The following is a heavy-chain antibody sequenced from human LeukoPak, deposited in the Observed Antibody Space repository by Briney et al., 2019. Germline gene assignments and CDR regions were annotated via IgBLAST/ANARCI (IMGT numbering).Heavy chain of an antibody. D-gene: IGHD4-23*01. CDR1: GDTLTELS. CDR2: FDPEDGET. Sequence: AAVRVSSKVSGDTLTELSMHSVRQAPGKGGGWGGGFDPEDGETIYAQKFQGRVTMTEDTSTDTAYMELSSLRSEDTAVYYCARDRGTSDYGGNPRWFDYWGQGPLVTVPS. CDR3: ARDRGTSDYGGNPRWFDY. V-gene: IGHV1-24*01. J-gene: IGHJ4*02.